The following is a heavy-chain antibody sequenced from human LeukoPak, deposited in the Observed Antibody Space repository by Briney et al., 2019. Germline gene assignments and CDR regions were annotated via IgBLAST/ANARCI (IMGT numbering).Heavy chain of an antibody. CDR1: GGSFSGYY. CDR3: AREIRYFDWLFQRHDAFDI. J-gene: IGHJ3*02. Sequence: TSETLSLTCAVYGGSFSGYYWSWIRQPPGRGLEWTGEINHSGSTNYNPSLKSRVTISVDTSKNQFSLKLSSVTAADTAVYYCAREIRYFDWLFQRHDAFDIWGQGTMVTVSS. D-gene: IGHD3-9*01. CDR2: INHSGST. V-gene: IGHV4-34*01.